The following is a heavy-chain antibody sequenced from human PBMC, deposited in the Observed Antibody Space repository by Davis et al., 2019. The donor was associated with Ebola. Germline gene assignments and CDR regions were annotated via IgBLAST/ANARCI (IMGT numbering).Heavy chain of an antibody. J-gene: IGHJ4*02. Sequence: GESLKISCGASGFSHINSWMDWVRQAPGKGLVWVSRINSDGDSTTYADSVKGRFTISRDNAKNTLYLQMNSLRAEDTAVYYCARRSQQLATYWGQGTLVTVSS. D-gene: IGHD6-13*01. CDR3: ARRSQQLATY. CDR1: GFSHINSW. V-gene: IGHV3-74*01. CDR2: INSDGDST.